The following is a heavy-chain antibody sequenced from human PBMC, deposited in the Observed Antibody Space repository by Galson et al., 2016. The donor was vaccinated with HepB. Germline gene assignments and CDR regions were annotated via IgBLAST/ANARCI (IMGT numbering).Heavy chain of an antibody. V-gene: IGHV3-53*01. J-gene: IGHJ4*02. D-gene: IGHD3-3*01. Sequence: SLRLSCAASGFTFNNYAMAWVRQAPGKGLEWVSVIYSGGSTYYADSVKGRFTISRDISKNTVYLQMNSLRAEDTAVYYCARGRGADFWSGYHDYWGQGTQVTVSS. CDR2: IYSGGST. CDR1: GFTFNNYA. CDR3: ARGRGADFWSGYHDY.